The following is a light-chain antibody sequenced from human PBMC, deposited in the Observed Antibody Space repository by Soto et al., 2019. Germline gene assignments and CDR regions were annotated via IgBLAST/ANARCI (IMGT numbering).Light chain of an antibody. CDR2: EVS. CDR1: SSDVGGYNY. J-gene: IGLJ1*01. V-gene: IGLV2-8*01. CDR3: SSYVGSNSYV. Sequence: QSVLTQPPSASGSPGQSVTISCTGTSSDVGGYNYVSWYQQQPGKAPKLMIYEVSKRPSGVPDRFSGSKSGNTASLTVSGLQAEDEADYYCSSYVGSNSYVFGTGTKVTVL.